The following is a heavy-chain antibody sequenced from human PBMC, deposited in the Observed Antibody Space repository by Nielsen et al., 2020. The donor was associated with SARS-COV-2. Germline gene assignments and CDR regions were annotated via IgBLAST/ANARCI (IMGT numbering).Heavy chain of an antibody. CDR3: TRRDRERVVAPAGDFDY. CDR1: GFTFSSYE. V-gene: IGHV3-48*03. CDR2: ISSSGSTI. Sequence: GESLKISCAASGFTFSSYEMNWVRQAPGKGLEWVSYISSSGSTIYYADSVKGRFTISRDNSKNTLYLQMNSLRAEDTAVYYCTRRDRERVVAPAGDFDYWGQGTLVTVSS. D-gene: IGHD3-22*01. J-gene: IGHJ4*02.